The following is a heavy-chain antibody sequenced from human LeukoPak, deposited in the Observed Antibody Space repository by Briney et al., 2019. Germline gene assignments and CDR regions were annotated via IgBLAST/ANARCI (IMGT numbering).Heavy chain of an antibody. J-gene: IGHJ6*03. CDR2: ISSSGSTI. D-gene: IGHD5-24*01. CDR3: ARDMKDGYNYSWYYYYYMDV. CDR1: GFTFSRYW. V-gene: IGHV3-48*03. Sequence: PGESLRLSCAASGFTFSRYWMSWVRQAPGKGLEWVSYISSSGSTIYYADSVKGRFTISRDNAKNSLYLQMNSLRAEDTAVYYCARDMKDGYNYSWYYYYYMDVWGKGTTVTISS.